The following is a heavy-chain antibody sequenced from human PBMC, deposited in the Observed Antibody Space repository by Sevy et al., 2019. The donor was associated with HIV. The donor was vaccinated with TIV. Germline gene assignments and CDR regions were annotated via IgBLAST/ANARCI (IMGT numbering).Heavy chain of an antibody. CDR1: GGSFSGYY. CDR3: ARGRLFFGVVMRGWFDP. J-gene: IGHJ5*02. V-gene: IGHV4-34*01. Sequence: SETLSLTCAVYGGSFSGYYWSWIRQPPGKGLEWIGEINHSGSTNYNPSLKSRVTISVDTSKNQFSLKLSSVTAADTAVYYWARGRLFFGVVMRGWFDPWGQGTLVTVSS. CDR2: INHSGST. D-gene: IGHD3-3*01.